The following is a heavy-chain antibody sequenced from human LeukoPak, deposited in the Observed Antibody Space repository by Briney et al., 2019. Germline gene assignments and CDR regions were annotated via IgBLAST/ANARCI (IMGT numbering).Heavy chain of an antibody. CDR3: ARGIAAAPNWFDP. V-gene: IGHV4-59*12. Sequence: SETLSLTCTVSGGSISSYYWSWIRQPPGKGLEWIGYIYHSGSTYYNPSLKSRVTISVDRSKNQFSLKLSSVTAADTAVYYCARGIAAAPNWFDPWGQGTLVTVSS. J-gene: IGHJ5*02. CDR1: GGSISSYY. D-gene: IGHD6-13*01. CDR2: IYHSGST.